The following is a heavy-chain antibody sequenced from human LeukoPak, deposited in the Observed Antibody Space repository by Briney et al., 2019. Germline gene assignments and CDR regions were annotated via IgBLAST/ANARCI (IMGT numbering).Heavy chain of an antibody. CDR3: ARTALPVVTKHSYYYYYMDV. Sequence: GGSLRLSCAASGFTFSSYGMNWVRQAPGKGLEWVSSISSSSGYIYYADSVKGRFTISRDNAKNSLYLQMNSLRAEDTAVYYCARTALPVVTKHSYYYYYMDVWGKGTTVTVSS. CDR2: ISSSSGYI. CDR1: GFTFSSYG. V-gene: IGHV3-21*01. J-gene: IGHJ6*03. D-gene: IGHD4-23*01.